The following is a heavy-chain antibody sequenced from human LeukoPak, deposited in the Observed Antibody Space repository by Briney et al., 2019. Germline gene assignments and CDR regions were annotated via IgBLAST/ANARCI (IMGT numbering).Heavy chain of an antibody. J-gene: IGHJ3*02. V-gene: IGHV4-31*03. Sequence: SQTVSLTCTVSGGSISSGGYYWSWIRQHAGKGLEWIGYIYYSGSTYYNPSLKSRVTISVDTSKNQFSLKLSSVTAADTAVYYCARVRPTVVGYDAFDIWGQGTMVTVSS. CDR2: IYYSGST. CDR1: GGSISSGGYY. CDR3: ARVRPTVVGYDAFDI. D-gene: IGHD4-23*01.